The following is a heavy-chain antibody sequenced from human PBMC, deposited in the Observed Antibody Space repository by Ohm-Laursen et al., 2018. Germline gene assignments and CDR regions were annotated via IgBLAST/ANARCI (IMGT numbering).Heavy chain of an antibody. V-gene: IGHV3-48*01. CDR1: GFTFSSYS. J-gene: IGHJ6*02. CDR2: ISSSSSTI. D-gene: IGHD4-17*01. CDR3: ARGGWTPSTVTNNYYYGMDV. Sequence: SLRLSCAASGFTFSSYSMNWVRQAPGKGLEWVSYISSSSSTIYYADSVKGRSTISRDNAKNSLYLQMNSLRAEDTAVYYCARGGWTPSTVTNNYYYGMDVWGQGTTVTVSS.